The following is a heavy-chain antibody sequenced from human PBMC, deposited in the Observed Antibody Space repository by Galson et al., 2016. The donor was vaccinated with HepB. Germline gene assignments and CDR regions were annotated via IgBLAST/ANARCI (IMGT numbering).Heavy chain of an antibody. V-gene: IGHV1-18*01. CDR3: ARDVQYRFDS. J-gene: IGHJ4*02. CDR1: GYTFTTSG. D-gene: IGHD2/OR15-2a*01. Sequence: SVKVSCKASGYTFTTSGISWVRQAPGQGLEWMGWIGTHSGNTKYAQKFQGGLTLTTDSSTTTAYMELRSLRFDDTALYYCARDVQYRFDSWGQGALVTVSS. CDR2: IGTHSGNT.